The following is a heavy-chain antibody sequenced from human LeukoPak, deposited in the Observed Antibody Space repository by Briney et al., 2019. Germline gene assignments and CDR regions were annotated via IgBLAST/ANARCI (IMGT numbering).Heavy chain of an antibody. D-gene: IGHD2-15*01. V-gene: IGHV3-23*01. J-gene: IGHJ4*02. CDR2: ISGSGGSI. CDR1: GFTFSSYA. Sequence: PGGSLRLSCAASGFTFSSYAMSWVRQAPGKGPEWVSSISGSGGSIFYADSVKGRFTISRDNSKNTLSLQMNSLRGEDTAIYYCAKSTDGSCHSASDYWGQGTLVTVSS. CDR3: AKSTDGSCHSASDY.